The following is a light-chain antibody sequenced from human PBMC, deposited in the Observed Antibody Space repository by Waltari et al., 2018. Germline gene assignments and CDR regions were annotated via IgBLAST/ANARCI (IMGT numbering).Light chain of an antibody. Sequence: DIVMTQSPDSLAVSLGERATINCKSSQIVLSSSNNKDYLAWYQQKPGQPPKLLIYWASTRESGVPDRFSGSGSGTDFTLTISSLQAEDVAVYYCQQYYSTPPRTFGQGTKVEIK. V-gene: IGKV4-1*01. CDR1: QIVLSSSNNKDY. CDR2: WAS. CDR3: QQYYSTPPRT. J-gene: IGKJ1*01.